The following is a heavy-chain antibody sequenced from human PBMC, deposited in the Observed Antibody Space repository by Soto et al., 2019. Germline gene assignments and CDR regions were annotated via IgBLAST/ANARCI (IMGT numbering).Heavy chain of an antibody. CDR3: ARAWTLSWFDP. V-gene: IGHV4-30-4*01. J-gene: IGHJ5*02. CDR1: GGSISSGDYY. D-gene: IGHD5-12*01. Sequence: SETLSVTCTVSGGSISSGDYYWSWIRQPPGKGLEWIGYIYYSGITYYNPSLKSRVTISVDTSKNQFSLKLSSVTAADTAVYYCARAWTLSWFDPWGQGTLVTVSS. CDR2: IYYSGIT.